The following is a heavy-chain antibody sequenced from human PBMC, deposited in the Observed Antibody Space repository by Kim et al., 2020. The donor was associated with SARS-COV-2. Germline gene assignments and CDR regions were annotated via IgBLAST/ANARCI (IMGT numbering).Heavy chain of an antibody. V-gene: IGHV1-46*01. Sequence: ASVKVSCKASGYTFTSYYMHWVRQPPGQGLEWMGIINPSGGSTSYAQKFQRRVTKTRDTFTSTVYMELSSLRSEDTAGYYCARAISSWYSLCDYWGQGTLVTVSS. D-gene: IGHD6-13*01. CDR2: INPSGGST. CDR3: ARAISSWYSLCDY. J-gene: IGHJ4*02. CDR1: GYTFTSYY.